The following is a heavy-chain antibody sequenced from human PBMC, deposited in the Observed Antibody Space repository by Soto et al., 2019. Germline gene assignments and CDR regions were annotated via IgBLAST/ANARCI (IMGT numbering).Heavy chain of an antibody. Sequence: SETLSLTCTVSGGSISSGGYYWSWIRQHPGKGLEWIGYIYYSGSTYYNPSLKSRVTISVDTSKNQFSLKLSSVTAADTAVYYCARVENYGDYLGYYYYMDVWGKGTTVTVSS. CDR2: IYYSGST. CDR1: GGSISSGGYY. D-gene: IGHD4-17*01. CDR3: ARVENYGDYLGYYYYMDV. J-gene: IGHJ6*03. V-gene: IGHV4-31*03.